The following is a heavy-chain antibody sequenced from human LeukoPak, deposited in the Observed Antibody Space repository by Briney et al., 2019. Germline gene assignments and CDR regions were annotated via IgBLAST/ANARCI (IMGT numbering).Heavy chain of an antibody. J-gene: IGHJ4*02. CDR2: IYFSGST. V-gene: IGHV4-59*01. CDR3: ARFAQVDSSTWYYFDS. CDR1: GGSISSYY. D-gene: IGHD6-13*01. Sequence: SETLSLTCTVSGGSISSYYWSWIRQPPGKGLEWIGDIYFSGSTKYNPSLKSRVTISVDTSKNQFSLKVSSVNAADTAVYYCARFAQVDSSTWYYFDSWGQGTLVTVSS.